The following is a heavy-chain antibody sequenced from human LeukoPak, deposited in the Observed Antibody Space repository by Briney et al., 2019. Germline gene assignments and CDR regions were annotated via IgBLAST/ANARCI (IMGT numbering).Heavy chain of an antibody. CDR3: ARGHDYGDPQEPMDV. CDR1: GGTFSSYA. D-gene: IGHD4-17*01. V-gene: IGHV1-69*05. J-gene: IGHJ6*03. CDR2: IIPIFGTA. Sequence: EASVKVSCKPSGGTFSSYAISWVRQAPAQGLEWMGRIIPIFGTANYAHTLQVRVTITTDESTSTAYMERSSLRSEDTAVYYCARGHDYGDPQEPMDVWGKGTTVTVSS.